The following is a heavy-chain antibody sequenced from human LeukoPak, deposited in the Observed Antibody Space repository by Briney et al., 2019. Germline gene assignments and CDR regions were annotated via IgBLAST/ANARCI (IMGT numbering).Heavy chain of an antibody. Sequence: GGSLRLSCAASGFTFSSYWMSWVRQAPGKGLEWVSSMSSSSGLIYYGDSVKGRFTVSRDNAKRSLYLQMNSLRADDTAVYYCAREFDGSASGAGYWGQGTLVTVSS. J-gene: IGHJ4*02. CDR2: MSSSSGLI. D-gene: IGHD1-26*01. CDR1: GFTFSSYW. V-gene: IGHV3-21*01. CDR3: AREFDGSASGAGY.